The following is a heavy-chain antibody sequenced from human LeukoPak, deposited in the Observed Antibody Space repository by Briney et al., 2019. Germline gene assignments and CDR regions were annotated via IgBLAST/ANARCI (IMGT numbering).Heavy chain of an antibody. CDR3: ATDTPGDEVGLFDY. D-gene: IGHD5-18*01. CDR1: GGSISSSNW. Sequence: SETLSLTCAGSGGSISSSNWWSWVRQPPGKGLEWIGEIYHSGSTNYNPSLKSRVTISVDKSKNQFSLKLSSVTAADTAVYYFATDTPGDEVGLFDYWPQGPLDSVSS. J-gene: IGHJ4*02. V-gene: IGHV4-4*02. CDR2: IYHSGST.